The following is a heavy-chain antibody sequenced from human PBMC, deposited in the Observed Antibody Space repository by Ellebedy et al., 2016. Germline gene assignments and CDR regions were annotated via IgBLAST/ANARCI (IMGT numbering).Heavy chain of an antibody. Sequence: SGPTLVKPTQTLTLTCTFSGFSLSTRGMRVSWIRQPPGKALEWLARFDWDDDKAYSTSLKTRLTISKGTSKNQVVLTMTNMDPVDTATYYCAREYCGGDACQNWFDPWGQGTLVTVSS. CDR1: GFSLSTRGMR. V-gene: IGHV2-70*04. CDR3: AREYCGGDACQNWFDP. D-gene: IGHD2-21*01. J-gene: IGHJ5*02. CDR2: FDWDDDK.